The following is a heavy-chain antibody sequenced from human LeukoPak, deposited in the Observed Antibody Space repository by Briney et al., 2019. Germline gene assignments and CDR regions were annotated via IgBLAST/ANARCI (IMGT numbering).Heavy chain of an antibody. CDR1: GDSIDSYY. D-gene: IGHD3-22*01. J-gene: IGHJ6*02. CDR3: ARTNYYDSSGYQGAGTYYYGMDV. V-gene: IGHV4-59*12. CDR2: IYYRGTT. Sequence: SETLSLTCTVSGDSIDSYYWSWIRQPPGKGLEWIGYIYYRGTTSYNPFLKSRVTISVDTSKNQFSLKLNSVTAADTAVYYCARTNYYDSSGYQGAGTYYYGMDVWGQGTTVTVSS.